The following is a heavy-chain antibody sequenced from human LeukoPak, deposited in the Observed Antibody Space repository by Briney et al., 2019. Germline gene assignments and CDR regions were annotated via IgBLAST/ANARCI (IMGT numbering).Heavy chain of an antibody. CDR3: ARETSQKGAHYMDV. D-gene: IGHD3-16*01. J-gene: IGHJ6*03. CDR1: GGPISTSNYY. V-gene: IGHV4-39*06. CDR2: IYHSGDT. Sequence: PSETLSLTCTVSGGPISTSNYYWGWSRQPPGKGVEWIGNIYHSGDTTYSPSLRSRVTISVDTSKNQFTLKLSSVTAAATAVSYCARETSQKGAHYMDVWGKGTTITISS.